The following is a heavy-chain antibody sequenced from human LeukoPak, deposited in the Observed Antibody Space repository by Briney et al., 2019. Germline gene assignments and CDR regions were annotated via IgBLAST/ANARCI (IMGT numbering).Heavy chain of an antibody. Sequence: GGSLRLSCAASGFTVSSYSMSWVRQAQWKGLEWVSVIYSGGTTYYADSVKGRFTVSRDNSKNTLFLQMDSLRAEDTAIYYCARNSGTAPLGYWGQGTLVTVSS. V-gene: IGHV3-53*01. J-gene: IGHJ4*02. CDR2: IYSGGTT. D-gene: IGHD2-8*02. CDR1: GFTVSSYS. CDR3: ARNSGTAPLGY.